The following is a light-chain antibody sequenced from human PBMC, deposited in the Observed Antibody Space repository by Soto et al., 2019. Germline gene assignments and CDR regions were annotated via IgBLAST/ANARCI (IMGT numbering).Light chain of an antibody. CDR3: QESHTTPPA. V-gene: IGKV1-39*01. CDR2: AAS. Sequence: DIQMTQSPSSLSASVGDRVTITCRASQSISSFLNWYRQKPGRAPELLIYAASTLQSGVPSRFSGSGSGTDFTLPISGLQPEDFATYYCQESHTTPPAFGQGTKVEIK. J-gene: IGKJ1*01. CDR1: QSISSF.